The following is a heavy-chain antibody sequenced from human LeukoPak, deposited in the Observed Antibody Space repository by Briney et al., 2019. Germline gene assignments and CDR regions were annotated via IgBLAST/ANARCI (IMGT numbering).Heavy chain of an antibody. CDR2: IYWDDDK. CDR3: AHTTRPKQLVYFQH. CDR1: GFSLRTSGVG. D-gene: IGHD6-13*01. V-gene: IGHV2-5*02. J-gene: IGHJ1*01. Sequence: SGPTLANPTQTLTLTCTFSGFSLRTSGVGVGWIRQPPGKALEWLPLIYWDDDKRYSPSLKSRLTITKDTSKNQVVLTMTNMDPVDTATYYCAHTTRPKQLVYFQHWGQGTLVTVSS.